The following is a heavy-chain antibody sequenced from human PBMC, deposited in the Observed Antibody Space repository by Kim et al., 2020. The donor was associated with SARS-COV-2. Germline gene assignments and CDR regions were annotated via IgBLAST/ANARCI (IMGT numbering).Heavy chain of an antibody. V-gene: IGHV3-21*01. CDR3: ASFTTSDV. Sequence: GGSLRLSCAASGFTLSSYSMNWVRQAPGKGLEWVSSIASSRGYIFYADSVNGRFTLSRDNAKNSLYLQMNSLRAEDTAVYYCASFTTSDVWGQGTTVTVS. D-gene: IGHD1-1*01. CDR2: IASSRGYI. J-gene: IGHJ6*02. CDR1: GFTLSSYS.